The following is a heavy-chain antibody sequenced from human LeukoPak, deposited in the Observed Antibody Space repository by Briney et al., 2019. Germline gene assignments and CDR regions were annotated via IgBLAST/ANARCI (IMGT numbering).Heavy chain of an antibody. J-gene: IGHJ6*02. D-gene: IGHD2-2*01. CDR2: INTNTGNP. V-gene: IGHV7-4-1*02. CDR3: ARVRRYCSSTTCYGSIDGMDV. CDR1: GYTFTSYA. Sequence: ASVKVSCKASGYTFTSYAMNWVRQAPGQGLEWMGWINTNTGNPTYAQGFTGRFVFSLDTSVSTAYLQISSLKAEDTAVYYCARVRRYCSSTTCYGSIDGMDVWGQETTVTVSS.